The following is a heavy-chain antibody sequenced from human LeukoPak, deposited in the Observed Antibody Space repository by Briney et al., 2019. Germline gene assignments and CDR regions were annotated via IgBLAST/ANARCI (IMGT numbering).Heavy chain of an antibody. J-gene: IGHJ3*01. V-gene: IGHV5-51*01. D-gene: IGHD4-23*01. CDR1: GYSFTSYW. CDR2: IYPGDSDT. CDR3: ATAVAQTHAFDF. Sequence: GESLKISCKGSGYSFTSYWIGWVRQMPGKGLEWMGIIYPGDSDTRYSPSFQGQVTISADKSINTAYVQWSSLKASDSAIYYCATAVAQTHAFDFWGQGTMVTVSS.